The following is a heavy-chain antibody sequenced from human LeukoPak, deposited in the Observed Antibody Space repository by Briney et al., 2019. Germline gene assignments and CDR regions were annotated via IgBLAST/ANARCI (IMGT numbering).Heavy chain of an antibody. CDR2: IKNKTYGGTT. Sequence: GGSLRLSCAASGFIFSSAWMTWVRQAPGKGLEWVGHIKNKTYGGTTDYAAPVKGRFIISRDDSKNALYLQMNRLRTDDTAVYYCARGLCSSTGCYQGPFDFWGQGMLVTVSS. CDR3: ARGLCSSTGCYQGPFDF. D-gene: IGHD2-2*01. J-gene: IGHJ4*02. CDR1: GFIFSSAW. V-gene: IGHV3-15*01.